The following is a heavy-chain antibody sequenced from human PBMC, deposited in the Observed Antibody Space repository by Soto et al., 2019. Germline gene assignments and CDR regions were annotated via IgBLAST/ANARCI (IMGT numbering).Heavy chain of an antibody. CDR1: GFFFSSYS. Sequence: EVQLVESGGGLVQPGGSLRLSCAASGFFFSSYSMNWVRQAPGRGLEWVSYISSSSTTIHYADSVKGRFTISRDNAKSSLYLQINSLRDEDTAVYYCARETEYWGQGILITVSS. J-gene: IGHJ4*02. CDR2: ISSSSTTI. CDR3: ARETEY. D-gene: IGHD6-6*01. V-gene: IGHV3-48*02.